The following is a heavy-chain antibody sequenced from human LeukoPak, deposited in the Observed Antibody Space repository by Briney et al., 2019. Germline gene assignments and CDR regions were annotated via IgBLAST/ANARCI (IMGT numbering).Heavy chain of an antibody. Sequence: SETLSLICNVSGDSVSSGYWSWIRQSPGKGLEWIGFIQDSGITDYNPSLKSRLLMSVDISKNQFSLNLRSVTAADTAVYYCAGRGHRYSRDWGQGTLVTISS. CDR1: GDSVSSGY. CDR2: IQDSGIT. D-gene: IGHD2-15*01. CDR3: AGRGHRYSRD. V-gene: IGHV4-4*09. J-gene: IGHJ1*01.